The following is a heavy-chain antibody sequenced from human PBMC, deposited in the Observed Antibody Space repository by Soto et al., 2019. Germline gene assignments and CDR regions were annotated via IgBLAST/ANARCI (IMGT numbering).Heavy chain of an antibody. CDR2: ISYDGSNK. Sequence: GGSLRLSCAASGFTFSSYAMHWVRQAPGKGLEWVAVISYDGSNKYYADSVKGRFTISRDNSKNTLYLQMNSLRAEDTAVYYCARDQRAVRKTRTYYDFWSGYRQDGMDVWGQGTTVTVSS. CDR1: GFTFSSYA. D-gene: IGHD3-3*01. J-gene: IGHJ6*02. CDR3: ARDQRAVRKTRTYYDFWSGYRQDGMDV. V-gene: IGHV3-30-3*01.